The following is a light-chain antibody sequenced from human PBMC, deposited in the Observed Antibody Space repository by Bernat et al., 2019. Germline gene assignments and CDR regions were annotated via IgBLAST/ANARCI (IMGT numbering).Light chain of an antibody. CDR2: DAS. CDR1: QSVSSNY. J-gene: IGKJ2*01. Sequence: PGERVTLSCRASQSVSSNYVAWYQQKPGQAPRLLIYDASTRATGIPDRFSGSGSGTDFTLTISRLEPEDFAVFYCQQYGSSPYTFGQGTKLEIK. V-gene: IGKV3-20*01. CDR3: QQYGSSPYT.